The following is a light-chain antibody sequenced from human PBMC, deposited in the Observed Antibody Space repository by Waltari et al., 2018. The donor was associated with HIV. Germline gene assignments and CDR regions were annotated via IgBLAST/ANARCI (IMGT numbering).Light chain of an antibody. V-gene: IGKV1-17*01. CDR1: QGIRNN. CDR2: AAS. CDR3: LQYNSFPRT. J-gene: IGKJ1*01. Sequence: DIQMTQSPSSLSASVRDRVTITFRARQGIRNNLGWFQQKPGKAPKRLIFAASSLQGGVPSRFSGSRSGTEFTLTVSRLQPEDFATYFCLQYNSFPRTFGQGTKVEIK.